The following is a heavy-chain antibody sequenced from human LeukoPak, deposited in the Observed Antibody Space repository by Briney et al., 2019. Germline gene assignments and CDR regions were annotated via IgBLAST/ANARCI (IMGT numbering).Heavy chain of an antibody. CDR2: IKQDGSEE. CDR3: ARDSTARGLDY. J-gene: IGHJ4*02. V-gene: IGHV3-7*01. CDR1: GFTFSNYW. Sequence: GGSLRLSCAASGFTFSNYWMSWVRQAPGKGLEWVANIKQDGSEEYYVDSVKGRFTISRDNAKNSLYLQMNSLRAEDTAVYYCARDSTARGLDYWGQGTLVTVSS.